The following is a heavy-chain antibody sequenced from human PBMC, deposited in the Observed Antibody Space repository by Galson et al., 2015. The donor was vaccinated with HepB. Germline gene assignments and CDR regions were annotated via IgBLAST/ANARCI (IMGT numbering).Heavy chain of an antibody. CDR3: AKDIGSSWYGNEYFLH. Sequence: SLRLSCAASGFTFDDYAIHWVRQAPGKGLEWVSGISWNSGSIGYADSVKGRFTISRDNAKNSLYLQMNSLRAEDTAMYYCAKDIGSSWYGNEYFLHWGQGTLVTVSS. CDR1: GFTFDDYA. D-gene: IGHD2-15*01. V-gene: IGHV3-9*01. CDR2: ISWNSGSI. J-gene: IGHJ1*01.